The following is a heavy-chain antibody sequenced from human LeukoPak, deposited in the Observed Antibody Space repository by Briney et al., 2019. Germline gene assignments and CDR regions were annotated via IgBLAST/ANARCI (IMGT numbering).Heavy chain of an antibody. J-gene: IGHJ6*03. CDR3: ARGSYGSGRYYYYMDV. CDR2: MNPNSGNT. V-gene: IGHV1-8*01. CDR1: GYTFTSYD. Sequence: ASVSVSCKASGYTFTSYDINWVRQAAGQGVEGMGWMNPNSGNTGYAQKFQGRVTMTRNTSISTAYMELSSLRSEDTAVYYCARGSYGSGRYYYYMDVWGKGTTVTISS. D-gene: IGHD3-10*01.